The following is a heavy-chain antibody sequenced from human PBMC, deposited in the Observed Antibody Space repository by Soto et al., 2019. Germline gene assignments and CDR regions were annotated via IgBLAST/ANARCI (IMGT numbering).Heavy chain of an antibody. Sequence: QVQLQESGPGLVKPSETLSLTCTVSGGSISPYYWNWIRQPPGKGLEWIGYIYYTESTNYSPSLKSRVTMSVDTSKNQFSLKLKSVTAADTAVYYCARDRGSNWGLNEAFDIWGQGTVVTVSA. V-gene: IGHV4-59*01. CDR3: ARDRGSNWGLNEAFDI. J-gene: IGHJ3*02. D-gene: IGHD7-27*01. CDR2: IYYTEST. CDR1: GGSISPYY.